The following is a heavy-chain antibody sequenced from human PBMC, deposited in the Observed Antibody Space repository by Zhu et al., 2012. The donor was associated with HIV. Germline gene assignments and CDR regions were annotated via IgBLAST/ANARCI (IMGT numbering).Heavy chain of an antibody. CDR3: ARHYIIRLERRRGWFDP. CDR2: IYYSGST. J-gene: IGHJ5*02. D-gene: IGHD1-1*01. Sequence: QVQLQESGPGLVKPSETLSLTCTVSGGSISSSSYYWGWIRQPPGKGLEWIGSIYYSGSTYYNPSLKSRVTISVDTSKNQFSLKLSSVTAADTAVYYCARHYIIRLERRRGWFDPWGQGPWSPSPQ. V-gene: IGHV4-39*01. CDR1: GGSISSSSYY.